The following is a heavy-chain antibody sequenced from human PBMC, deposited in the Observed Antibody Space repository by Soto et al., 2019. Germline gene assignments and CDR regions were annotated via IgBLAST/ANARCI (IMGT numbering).Heavy chain of an antibody. D-gene: IGHD3-3*01. J-gene: IGHJ5*02. CDR2: INPNSGGT. CDR3: ARAKGFLEGHNWFDP. V-gene: IGHV1-2*02. CDR1: GYTFTGYY. Sequence: WASVKDSCKASGYTFTGYYMHWVRQAPRQGLEWMGWINPNSGGTNYAQKFQGRVTMTRDTSISTAYMELSRLRSDDTAVYYCARAKGFLEGHNWFDPWGQGTLVTVSS.